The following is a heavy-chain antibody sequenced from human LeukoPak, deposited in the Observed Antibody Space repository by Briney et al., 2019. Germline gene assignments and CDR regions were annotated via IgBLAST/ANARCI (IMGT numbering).Heavy chain of an antibody. CDR2: IYYSGST. J-gene: IGHJ6*02. CDR1: DGSISNYY. Sequence: SETLSLTCSVFDGSISNYYWSWIRQPPGKGLEWIGSIYYSGSTYYNPSLKSRVTISVDTSKNQFSLKLSSVTAADTAVYYCASLQDYYYYGMDVWGQGTTVTVSS. D-gene: IGHD4-11*01. CDR3: ASLQDYYYYGMDV. V-gene: IGHV4-39*01.